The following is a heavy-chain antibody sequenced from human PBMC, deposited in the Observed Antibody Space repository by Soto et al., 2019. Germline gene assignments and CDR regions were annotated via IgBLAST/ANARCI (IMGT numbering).Heavy chain of an antibody. V-gene: IGHV3-30-3*01. CDR2: ISYDGSNK. Sequence: GGSLRLSCAASGFTFSSYAMHWVRQAPGKGLEWVAVISYDGSNKFYADSVKGRFTISRDTSKNTLYLQMNSLRAEDTAVYYCAKVGPYDSGSYMFRYNWFDPWGPGTLVTVSS. CDR3: AKVGPYDSGSYMFRYNWFDP. CDR1: GFTFSSYA. J-gene: IGHJ5*02. D-gene: IGHD3-10*01.